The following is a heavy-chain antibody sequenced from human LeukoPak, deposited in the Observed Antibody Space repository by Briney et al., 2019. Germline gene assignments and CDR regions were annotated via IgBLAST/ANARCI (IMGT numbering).Heavy chain of an antibody. CDR2: INPNSGGT. Sequence: ASVKVSCKASGYTFTGYYMHWVRQAPGQGLERMGWINPNSGGTNYAQKFQGRVTLTRDTSISTAYMELSRLRSDDTAVYYCARGGFIVVVPADVYYYYYYMDVWGKGTTVTVSS. V-gene: IGHV1-2*02. D-gene: IGHD2-2*01. CDR1: GYTFTGYY. J-gene: IGHJ6*03. CDR3: ARGGFIVVVPADVYYYYYYMDV.